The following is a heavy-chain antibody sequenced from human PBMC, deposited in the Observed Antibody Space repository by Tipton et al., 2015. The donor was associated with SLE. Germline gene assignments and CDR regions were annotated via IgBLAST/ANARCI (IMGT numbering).Heavy chain of an antibody. CDR1: GGSISRSY. CDR3: ARAIVGPGATWSFYYGMDF. J-gene: IGHJ6*02. Sequence: TLSLTCTVSGGSISRSYWSWIRQPPGKGLEWLGYVYYSGSTNYNPSLKSRVTISVDTSENQFSLKLSSVTAADTAVYYCARAIVGPGATWSFYYGMDFWGQGTAVTVS. CDR2: VYYSGST. V-gene: IGHV4-59*01. D-gene: IGHD2-15*01.